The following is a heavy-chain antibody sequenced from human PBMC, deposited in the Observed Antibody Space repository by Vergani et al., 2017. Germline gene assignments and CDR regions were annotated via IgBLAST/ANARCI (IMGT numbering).Heavy chain of an antibody. CDR3: AGDFLTSVTTLYYYYMGV. D-gene: IGHD4-11*01. J-gene: IGHJ6*03. CDR1: GFPFSDYG. Sequence: QVQLVESGGGEVQPGRSLRLSCSAAGFPFSDYGVHWVRQAPGTGVEWLSVISYDGNKKNYAESVKGRFTISRDKSKNTLYLDMNGLSAEDTAVYYCAGDFLTSVTTLYYYYMGVWGKGTTVTVSS. V-gene: IGHV3-30*03. CDR2: ISYDGNKK.